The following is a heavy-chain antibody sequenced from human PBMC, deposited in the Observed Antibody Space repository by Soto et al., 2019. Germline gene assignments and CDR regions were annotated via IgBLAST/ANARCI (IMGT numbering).Heavy chain of an antibody. CDR1: GYTLTSYD. CDR3: ARVSGSVYCSGGSCSDY. V-gene: IGHV1-8*01. CDR2: MNPNSGNT. J-gene: IGHJ4*02. D-gene: IGHD2-15*01. Sequence: ASVKGACKASGYTLTSYDINWVRQATVQGLEWMGWMNPNSGNTGYAQKFQGRVTMTRNTSISTAYMELSSLRSEDTDVYYCARVSGSVYCSGGSCSDYWAQGTLVTVSS.